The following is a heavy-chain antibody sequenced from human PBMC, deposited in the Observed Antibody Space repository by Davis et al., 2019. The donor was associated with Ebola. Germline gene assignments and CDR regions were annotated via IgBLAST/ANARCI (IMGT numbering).Heavy chain of an antibody. D-gene: IGHD4-17*01. CDR3: AKTTVNTSGLVLFEY. CDR2: IYYSGST. Sequence: MPSETLSLTCTVSGGSISSYYWSWIRQPPGKGLEWIGYIYYSGSTNYNPSLKSRVTISVDTSKNQFSLKLSSVTAADTAVYYCAKTTVNTSGLVLFEYWGQGTLVTVSS. J-gene: IGHJ4*02. CDR1: GGSISSYY. V-gene: IGHV4-59*01.